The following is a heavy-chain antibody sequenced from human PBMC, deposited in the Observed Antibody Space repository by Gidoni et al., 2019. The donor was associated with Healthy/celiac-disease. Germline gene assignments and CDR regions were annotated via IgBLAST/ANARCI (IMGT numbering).Heavy chain of an antibody. J-gene: IGHJ4*02. CDR2: ISYDGSNK. CDR3: ARDRLRRVYNWNNLRSLPDY. D-gene: IGHD1-20*01. CDR1: GFTFSSYA. Sequence: QVQLVESGGGVVQPGRSLRLSCAASGFTFSSYAMHWVRQAPGKGLEWVAVISYDGSNKYYADSVKGRFTISRDNSKNTLYLQMNSLRAEDTAVYYCARDRLRRVYNWNNLRSLPDYWGQGTLVTVSS. V-gene: IGHV3-30-3*01.